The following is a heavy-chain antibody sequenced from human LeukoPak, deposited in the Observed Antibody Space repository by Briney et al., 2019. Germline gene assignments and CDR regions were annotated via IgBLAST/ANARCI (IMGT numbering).Heavy chain of an antibody. CDR2: INPISGGA. J-gene: IGHJ4*02. CDR3: AGQTQYYDSSGCHPIRLN. V-gene: IGHV1-2*02. Sequence: GASVKDSRKASGYTFTGFFLHGVRPAPGQGVEWMGWINPISGGASSAQNFQGRVTMTRDTSICTAYMELSRLRSEGTAVDCWAGQTQYYDSSGCHPIRLNWGQGTLVTVSS. D-gene: IGHD3-22*01. CDR1: GYTFTGFF.